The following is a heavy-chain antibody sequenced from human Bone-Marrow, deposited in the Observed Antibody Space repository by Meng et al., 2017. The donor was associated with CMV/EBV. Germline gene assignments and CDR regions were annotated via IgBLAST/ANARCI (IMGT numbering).Heavy chain of an antibody. CDR2: ISGSGSST. J-gene: IGHJ2*01. CDR3: AKRVSSQDDWYFDL. CDR1: AFMFSSYA. D-gene: IGHD6-13*01. Sequence: GGSLRLSCAASAFMFSSYAMSWVRQAPGKGLECVSAISGSGSSTYYADSVKGRFTISRDNSKNTLYLQMNSLRAENTAVYYCAKRVSSQDDWYFDLWGRGTLVTVSS. V-gene: IGHV3-23*01.